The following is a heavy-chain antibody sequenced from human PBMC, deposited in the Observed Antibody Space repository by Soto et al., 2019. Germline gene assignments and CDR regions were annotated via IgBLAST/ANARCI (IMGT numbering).Heavy chain of an antibody. V-gene: IGHV1-69*06. CDR3: ARGGYNSWAYYYYGMDV. CDR2: IIPIFGTA. Sequence: ASVKVSCKASGGTFSSYAISWVRQAPGQGLEWMGGIIPIFGTANYAQKFQGRVTITADKSTSTAYMELSSLRSEDTAVYYCARGGYNSWAYYYYGMDVWGQGTTVTVS. J-gene: IGHJ6*02. D-gene: IGHD5-12*01. CDR1: GGTFSSYA.